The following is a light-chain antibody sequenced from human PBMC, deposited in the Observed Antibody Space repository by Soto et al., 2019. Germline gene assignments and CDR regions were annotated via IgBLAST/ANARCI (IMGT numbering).Light chain of an antibody. V-gene: IGKV1-12*01. J-gene: IGKJ4*01. CDR3: QQADSFPLT. CDR2: FGY. Sequence: DIQMTQSPSSVSASVGDRVTLTCRASQDIGNLLAWYQQKPGKAPKLLIYFGYNLQAGAPSRFSGSGSGTDFTLTISSLQPEDLATYYCQQADSFPLTFGRGTRVEIK. CDR1: QDIGNL.